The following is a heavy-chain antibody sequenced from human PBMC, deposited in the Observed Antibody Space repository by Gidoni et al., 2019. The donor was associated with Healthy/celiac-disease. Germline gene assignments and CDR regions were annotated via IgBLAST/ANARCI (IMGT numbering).Heavy chain of an antibody. Sequence: EVQLVESGGGLVKPGGSLRLSCAASGFTFSSYSMNWVRQAPGKGLEWVSSISSSSSYIYYADSVKGRFTISRDNAKNSLYLQMNSLRAEDTAVYYCARAPVVAATLAFDYWGQGTLVTVSS. D-gene: IGHD2-15*01. V-gene: IGHV3-21*01. CDR2: ISSSSSYI. J-gene: IGHJ4*02. CDR1: GFTFSSYS. CDR3: ARAPVVAATLAFDY.